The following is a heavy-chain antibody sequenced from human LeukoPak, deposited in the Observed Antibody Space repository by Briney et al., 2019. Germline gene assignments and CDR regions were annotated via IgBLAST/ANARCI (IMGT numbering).Heavy chain of an antibody. CDR2: IIPILGIA. CDR1: GYTFTGYY. V-gene: IGHV1-69*04. J-gene: IGHJ4*02. D-gene: IGHD6-13*01. Sequence: SVKVSCKASGYTFTGYYMHWVRQAPGQGLEWMGRIIPILGIANYAQKFQGRVTITADKSTSTAYMELSSLRSEDTAVYYCARAPNDSSSWFPSLYYFDYWGQGTLVTVSS. CDR3: ARAPNDSSSWFPSLYYFDY.